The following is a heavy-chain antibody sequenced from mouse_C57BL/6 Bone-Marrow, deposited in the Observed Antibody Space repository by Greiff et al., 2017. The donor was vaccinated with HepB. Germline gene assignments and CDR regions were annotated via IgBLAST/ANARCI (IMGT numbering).Heavy chain of an antibody. CDR2: IWSGGST. V-gene: IGHV2-2*01. D-gene: IGHD2-12*01. J-gene: IGHJ3*01. Sequence: QVQLQQSGPGLVQPSQSLSITCTVSGFSLTSYGVHWVRQSPGKGLEWLGVIWSGGSTDDNAAFISRLSISKDNSKSQVFFKMNSLQADDTAIYYCACYDGDWFAYWGQGTLVTVSA. CDR3: ACYDGDWFAY. CDR1: GFSLTSYG.